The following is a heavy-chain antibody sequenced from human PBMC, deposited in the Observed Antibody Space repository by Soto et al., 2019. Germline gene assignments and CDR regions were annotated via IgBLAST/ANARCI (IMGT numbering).Heavy chain of an antibody. D-gene: IGHD6-19*01. CDR3: ARRGHGAGWNWFVS. CDR2: ISSDGDNI. Sequence: LRLSCVASGFNFNTYTMHWVRQAPGRGLEWVAAISSDGDNIYYLDSVEDRFTISRDNSRNTVFLEMNSLRGDDTGVYYCARRGHGAGWNWFVSCGPGSLVTVSS. V-gene: IGHV3-30-3*02. J-gene: IGHJ5*01. CDR1: GFNFNTYT.